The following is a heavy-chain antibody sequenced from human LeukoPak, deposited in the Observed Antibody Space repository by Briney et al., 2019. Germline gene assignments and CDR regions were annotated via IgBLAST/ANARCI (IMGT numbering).Heavy chain of an antibody. CDR1: GYTFTSYG. D-gene: IGHD1-1*01. J-gene: IGHJ4*02. CDR3: ARSETMDYDY. Sequence: ASVKVSCKASGYTFTSYGISWVRQAPGQGLEWMGGIIPIFGTANYAQKFQGRVTITADESTSTAYMELSSLRSEDTAVYYCARSETMDYDYWGQGTLVTVSS. V-gene: IGHV1-69*13. CDR2: IIPIFGTA.